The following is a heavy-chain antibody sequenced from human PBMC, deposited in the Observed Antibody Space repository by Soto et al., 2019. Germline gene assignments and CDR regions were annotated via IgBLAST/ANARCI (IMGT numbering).Heavy chain of an antibody. J-gene: IGHJ6*02. V-gene: IGHV3-23*01. CDR2: ISSSGGST. Sequence: XGSLVLSCAASGFTFSSYAMSWVRQAPGKGLEWVSRISSSGGSTYDADSVKGRFTISRDNSNNTLYLQMNSLRAEDTAIYYCAKVDGRGGMDVWGQGTTVTVSS. CDR3: AKVDGRGGMDV. CDR1: GFTFSSYA.